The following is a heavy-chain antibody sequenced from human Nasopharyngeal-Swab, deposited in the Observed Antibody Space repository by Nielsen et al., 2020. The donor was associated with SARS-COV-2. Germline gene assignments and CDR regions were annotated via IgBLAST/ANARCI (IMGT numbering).Heavy chain of an antibody. V-gene: IGHV3-23*01. CDR3: AKAADYYDSSGYYTY. CDR1: GFTFSSYA. CDR2: ISGSGGST. J-gene: IGHJ4*02. Sequence: GGSLRLSCAASGFTFSSYAMSWVRQAPGKGLEWVSTISGSGGSTYYADSVKGRFTISRDNSKNTLYLQMNSLRAEDTAVYYCAKAADYYDSSGYYTYWGQGTLVTVPS. D-gene: IGHD3-22*01.